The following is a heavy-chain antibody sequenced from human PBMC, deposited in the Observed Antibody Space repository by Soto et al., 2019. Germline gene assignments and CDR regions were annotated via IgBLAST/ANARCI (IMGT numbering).Heavy chain of an antibody. D-gene: IGHD2-21*02. V-gene: IGHV1-69*08. CDR3: AREGVQGVVVTTDY. CDR2: IIPILGIA. J-gene: IGHJ4*02. Sequence: QVQLVQSGAEVKKPGSSVKVSCKASGGTFSSYTISWVRQAPGQGLEWMGRIIPILGIANYAQKFQGRVTSTADKSTSTAYMELSSLRSEDTAVDYCAREGVQGVVVTTDYWGQGTLVTVSS. CDR1: GGTFSSYT.